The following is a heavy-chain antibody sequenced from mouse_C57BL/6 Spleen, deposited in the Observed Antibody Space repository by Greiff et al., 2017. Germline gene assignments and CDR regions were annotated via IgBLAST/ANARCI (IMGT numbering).Heavy chain of an antibody. V-gene: IGHV5-4*03. CDR1: GFTFSSYA. Sequence: EVKLMESGGGLVKPGGSLKLSCAASGFTFSSYAMSWVRQTPEERLEWVTTISDGGSYTYYPDNVKGRFTISRDNAKNNLYLQMSHLKSEDTAMYYCARGTTVGWYFDVWGTGTTVTVSS. CDR3: ARGTTVGWYFDV. J-gene: IGHJ1*03. D-gene: IGHD1-1*01. CDR2: ISDGGSYT.